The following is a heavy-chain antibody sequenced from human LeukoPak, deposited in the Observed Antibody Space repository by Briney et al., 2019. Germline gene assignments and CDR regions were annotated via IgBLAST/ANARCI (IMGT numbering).Heavy chain of an antibody. V-gene: IGHV3-33*06. J-gene: IGHJ4*02. CDR2: IWYDGSNK. D-gene: IGHD3-3*01. CDR1: GFTFSSYG. Sequence: TGGSLKLSCGASGFTFSSYGMHWVRQAPGKGLEWVAVIWYDGSNKYYADSVKGRFTISRDNSKNTLYLQMNSLRAEDTAVYYCAKELYDFPDYWGQGTLVTVSS. CDR3: AKELYDFPDY.